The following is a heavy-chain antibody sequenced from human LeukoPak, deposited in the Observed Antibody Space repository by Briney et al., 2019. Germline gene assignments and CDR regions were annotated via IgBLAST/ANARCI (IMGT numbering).Heavy chain of an antibody. V-gene: IGHV3-30*02. D-gene: IGHD3-22*01. Sequence: QSGGSLRLSCAASGFTFSSYGMHWVRQAPGKGLEWVAFIRYDGSNKYYADSVKGRFTISRDNSKNTLYLQMNSLRAEDTAVYYCARGRRDYYDSSGYYSGHGMDVWGQGTTVTVSS. CDR3: ARGRRDYYDSSGYYSGHGMDV. CDR2: IRYDGSNK. CDR1: GFTFSSYG. J-gene: IGHJ6*02.